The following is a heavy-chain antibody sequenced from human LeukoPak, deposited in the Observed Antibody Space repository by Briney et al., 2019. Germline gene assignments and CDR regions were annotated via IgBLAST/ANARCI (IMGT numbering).Heavy chain of an antibody. V-gene: IGHV1-46*01. CDR2: INPSGGST. D-gene: IGHD4-17*01. Sequence: GASVNLSCKASAYTFTSYYIHLERQAPGQGLEWMGIINPSGGSTTYAQKFQGRVTMTRDTSTSTVYMELSSLRSEDTTVYYCARGYGAYAYWGQGTLVTVSS. CDR3: ARGYGAYAY. J-gene: IGHJ4*02. CDR1: AYTFTSYY.